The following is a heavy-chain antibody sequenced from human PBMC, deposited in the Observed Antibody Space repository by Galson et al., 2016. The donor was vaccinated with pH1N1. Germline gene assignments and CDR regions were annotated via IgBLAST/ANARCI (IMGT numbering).Heavy chain of an antibody. J-gene: IGHJ4*02. CDR1: GSTFKDAW. CDR2: IKSKTEGATR. Sequence: CAASGSTFKDAWMSWVRQAPGKGLEWVGRIKSKTEGATRDFAAPVRGRFAISRDDSKSTVFLQMDSLKTEDTAVYYCAAGSGRSDFDYWGQGIQVTVSS. V-gene: IGHV3-15*01. CDR3: AAGSGRSDFDY. D-gene: IGHD3-10*01.